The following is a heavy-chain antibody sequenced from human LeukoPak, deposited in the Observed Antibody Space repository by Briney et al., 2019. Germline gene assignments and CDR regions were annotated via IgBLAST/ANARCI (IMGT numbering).Heavy chain of an antibody. Sequence: ASVKVSCKASGYTFTSHGISWVRQAPGQGLEWRGWISAYNGNTNYAQKFQGRVTITRNTSISTAYMELSSLRSEDTAVYYCARGGRWIAAATYYYYYYMDVWGKGTTVTVSS. J-gene: IGHJ6*03. CDR1: GYTFTSHG. CDR2: ISAYNGNT. V-gene: IGHV1-18*01. D-gene: IGHD6-13*01. CDR3: ARGGRWIAAATYYYYYYMDV.